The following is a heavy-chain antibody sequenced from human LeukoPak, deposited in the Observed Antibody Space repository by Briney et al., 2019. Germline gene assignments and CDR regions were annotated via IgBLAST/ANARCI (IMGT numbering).Heavy chain of an antibody. CDR3: ARGPRSIDY. V-gene: IGHV3-23*01. J-gene: IGHJ4*01. CDR1: GFTFSSYA. CDR2: ISGSGGST. Sequence: PGGSLRPPGAASGFTFSSYAMGWVRQAPGKGLEWVSAISGSGGSTYYADSVKGRFTISRDNSKNTLYLQMNSLRAEDTAVYYCARGPRSIDYWGAGKLVSVSS.